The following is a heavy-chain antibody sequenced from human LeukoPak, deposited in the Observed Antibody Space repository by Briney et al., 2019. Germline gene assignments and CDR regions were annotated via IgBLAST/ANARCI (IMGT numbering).Heavy chain of an antibody. D-gene: IGHD3-9*01. CDR1: GLTFDDYA. J-gene: IGHJ4*02. Sequence: SLRLSCAASGLTFDDYAMHWVRQAPGKGLEWVSGISWNSGRIGYADSVKGRFTISRDNAKSSLYLQMNSLRAEDTAFYYCAKDTSYDILTGSFDYWGQGTLVTVSS. CDR2: ISWNSGRI. V-gene: IGHV3-9*01. CDR3: AKDTSYDILTGSFDY.